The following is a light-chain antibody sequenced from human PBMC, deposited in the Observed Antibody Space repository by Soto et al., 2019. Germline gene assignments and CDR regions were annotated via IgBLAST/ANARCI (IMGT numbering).Light chain of an antibody. J-gene: IGKJ4*01. CDR2: GAS. CDR1: QSVSSN. Sequence: EIVMTQSPATLSVSPGVRATLSCRASQSVSSNLAWYQQKPGQAPRLLIYGASTRATGIPARFSGSGSGTEFTLTISSLQSEDFAVYYCQQYNNWPLLLTFGGGTKVEIK. V-gene: IGKV3-15*01. CDR3: QQYNNWPLLLT.